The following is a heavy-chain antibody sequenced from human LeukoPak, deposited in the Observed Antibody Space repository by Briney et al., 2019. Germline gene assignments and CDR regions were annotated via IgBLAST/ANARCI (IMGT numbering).Heavy chain of an antibody. CDR2: IKQDGSEK. V-gene: IGHV3-7*01. Sequence: GGSLRVSRAASGFTFSSYGMHWVRQAPGKGLELVANIKQDGSEKFYGDSVKGRFTISRDNAKNSLYLQMNSLRAEDTAVYYCARDREGSRDAFDIWGQGTMVTVSS. CDR3: ARDREGSRDAFDI. J-gene: IGHJ3*02. CDR1: GFTFSSYG. D-gene: IGHD1-26*01.